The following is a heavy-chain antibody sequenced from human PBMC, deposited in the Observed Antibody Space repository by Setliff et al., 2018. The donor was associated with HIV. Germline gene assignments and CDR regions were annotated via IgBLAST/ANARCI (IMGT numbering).Heavy chain of an antibody. CDR2: IIPILGVP. CDR3: ARGGDYDSSGYYVT. CDR1: GGPFTSSS. D-gene: IGHD3-22*01. Sequence: SVKVSCKASGGPFTSSSIGWVRQAPGQGLEWLGRIIPILGVPRYAQKFQGRVTITAYKSTSTSYMHLSSLRAEDTAVYFCARGGDYDSSGYYVTWGQGSLVTVSS. J-gene: IGHJ4*02. V-gene: IGHV1-69*02.